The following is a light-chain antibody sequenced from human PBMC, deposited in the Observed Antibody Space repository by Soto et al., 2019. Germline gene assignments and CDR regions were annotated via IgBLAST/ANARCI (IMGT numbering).Light chain of an antibody. J-gene: IGKJ1*01. V-gene: IGKV3-20*01. CDR1: QSVPSTY. Sequence: VFWQSPGRLSLSPGETGTLWCSGSQSVPSTYFAWYQQKSGQPPRLLISGTSNRATGIPDRFSGSGSGRDFTLTISRLETEDFAVYFCQQFGNSPWTFGQGTKVDIK. CDR3: QQFGNSPWT. CDR2: GTS.